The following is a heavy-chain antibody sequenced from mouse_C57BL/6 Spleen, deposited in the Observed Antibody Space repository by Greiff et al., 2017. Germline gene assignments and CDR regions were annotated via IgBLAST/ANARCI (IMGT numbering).Heavy chain of an antibody. CDR3: ARMGYGSSYYFDY. CDR2: ISYDGSN. CDR1: GYSITSGYY. Sequence: EVKLLESGPGLVKPSQSLSLTCSVTGYSITSGYYWNWIRQFPGNQLEWMGYISYDGSNNYNPSLKNRISITRDTSKNQFFLKLNSVTTEDTATYYGARMGYGSSYYFDYWGQGTTLTVSS. V-gene: IGHV3-6*01. J-gene: IGHJ2*01. D-gene: IGHD1-1*01.